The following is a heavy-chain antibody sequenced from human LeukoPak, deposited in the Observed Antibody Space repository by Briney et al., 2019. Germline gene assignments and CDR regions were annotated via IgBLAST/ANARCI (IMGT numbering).Heavy chain of an antibody. CDR1: GGSISSYY. Sequence: SETLSLTWTVSGGSISSYYWSWIRQPPGKGLEWIGYIYYSGSTNYNPSLKSRVTISVDTSKNQFSLKLSSVTAADTAVYYCATLTGYDWESFYDYWGQGTLVTVSS. CDR3: ATLTGYDWESFYDY. D-gene: IGHD5-12*01. V-gene: IGHV4-59*01. CDR2: IYYSGST. J-gene: IGHJ4*02.